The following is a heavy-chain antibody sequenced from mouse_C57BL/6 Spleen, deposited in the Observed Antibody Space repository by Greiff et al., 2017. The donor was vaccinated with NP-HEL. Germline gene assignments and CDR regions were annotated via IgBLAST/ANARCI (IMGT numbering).Heavy chain of an antibody. J-gene: IGHJ2*01. CDR3: ARRNDGYYGPYYFDY. CDR2: INYDGSST. D-gene: IGHD2-3*01. CDR1: GFTFSDYY. V-gene: IGHV5-16*01. Sequence: EVKLMESEGGLVQPGSSMKLSCTASGFTFSDYYMAWVRQVPEKGLEWVANINYDGSSTYYLDSLKSRFIISRDNAKNILYLQMSSLKSEDTATYYCARRNDGYYGPYYFDYWGQGTTLTVSS.